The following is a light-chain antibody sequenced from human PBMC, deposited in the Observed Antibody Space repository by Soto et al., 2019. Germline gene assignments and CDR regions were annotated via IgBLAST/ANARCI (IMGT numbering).Light chain of an antibody. V-gene: IGKV3-15*01. CDR3: QQHDNWPALT. Sequence: EIAMTQSPATLSVSPGERATLSCRASQSVRSNLAWYQQTPGQAPRLLIYDASTRATGIPARFSASGSGTEFTLTISGLQSEDFAVYYCQQHDNWPALTFGGGTKVEIK. J-gene: IGKJ4*01. CDR2: DAS. CDR1: QSVRSN.